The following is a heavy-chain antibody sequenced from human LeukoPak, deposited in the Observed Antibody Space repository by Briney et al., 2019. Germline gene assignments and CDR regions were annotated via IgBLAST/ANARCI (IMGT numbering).Heavy chain of an antibody. V-gene: IGHV3-30*04. Sequence: GGSLRLSCAASGFTFSSYAMHWVRQAPGKGLEWVAVISYDGSNKYYADSVKGRFTISRDNSKNTLYLQMNGVRAEDTAVYYCARSPRTRYNWFDPWGQGTLVTVSS. CDR1: GFTFSSYA. CDR2: ISYDGSNK. J-gene: IGHJ5*02. CDR3: ARSPRTRYNWFDP.